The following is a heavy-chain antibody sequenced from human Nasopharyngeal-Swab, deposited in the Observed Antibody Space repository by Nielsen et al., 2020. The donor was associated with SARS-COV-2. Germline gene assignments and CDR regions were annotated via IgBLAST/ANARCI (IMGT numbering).Heavy chain of an antibody. CDR1: GYTFTSYD. Sequence: ASVKVSCKASGYTFTSYDFSWVRQATGQGLEWMGWMNPRSGNTGYAQKFQGRVTMTRNTSISTVYMELSSLRSEDTAVYYCARGRNGYNYVNDYWGQGTLVTVSS. V-gene: IGHV1-8*01. J-gene: IGHJ4*02. CDR3: ARGRNGYNYVNDY. CDR2: MNPRSGNT. D-gene: IGHD5-24*01.